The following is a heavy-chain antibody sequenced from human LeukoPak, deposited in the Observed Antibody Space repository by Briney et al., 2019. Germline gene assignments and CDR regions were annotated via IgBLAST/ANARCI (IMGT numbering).Heavy chain of an antibody. D-gene: IGHD1-26*01. J-gene: IGHJ4*02. V-gene: IGHV4-34*01. Sequence: SETLSLTCAVYGGSFSGYYWSWIRQPPGKGLEWIGEINHSGSTNYNPSLKSRVTISVDTSMNQFSLKLSSVTAADTAVYYCARYGSERGYFDYWGQGTLVTVSS. CDR2: INHSGST. CDR3: ARYGSERGYFDY. CDR1: GGSFSGYY.